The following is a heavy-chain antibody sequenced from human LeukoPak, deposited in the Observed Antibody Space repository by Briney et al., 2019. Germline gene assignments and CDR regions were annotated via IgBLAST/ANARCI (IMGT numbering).Heavy chain of an antibody. D-gene: IGHD3-22*01. CDR1: GYTYTSYG. J-gene: IGHJ4*02. Sequence: GASVKVSCKASGYTYTSYGISWVRQAPGQGLEWMGWISAYNGNTNYAQKLQGRVTMTTDTSTSTAYMELRSLRSDDTAVYYCARGGDDSKRGYYFDYWGQGTLVTVSS. CDR2: ISAYNGNT. V-gene: IGHV1-18*01. CDR3: ARGGDDSKRGYYFDY.